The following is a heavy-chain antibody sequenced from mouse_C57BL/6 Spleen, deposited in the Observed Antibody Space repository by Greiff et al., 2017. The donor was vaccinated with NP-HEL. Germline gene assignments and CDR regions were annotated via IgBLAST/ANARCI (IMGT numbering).Heavy chain of an antibody. CDR3: ARSRITTVPFDY. D-gene: IGHD1-1*01. V-gene: IGHV1-55*01. CDR2: IYPGSGST. Sequence: QVHVKQSGAELVKPGASVKMSCKASGYTFTSYWITWVKQRPGQGLEWIGDIYPGSGSTNYNEKFKSKATLTVDTSSSTAYMQLSSLTSEDSAVDYCARSRITTVPFDYWGQGTTLTVSS. CDR1: GYTFTSYW. J-gene: IGHJ2*01.